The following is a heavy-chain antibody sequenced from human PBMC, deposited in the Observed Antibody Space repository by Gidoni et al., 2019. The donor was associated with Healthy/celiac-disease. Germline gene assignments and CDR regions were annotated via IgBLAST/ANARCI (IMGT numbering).Heavy chain of an antibody. V-gene: IGHV3-7*03. J-gene: IGHJ4*02. Sequence: EVQLVESGVGLVQPGGSLRRSCAASGFPFSSYWMSWVRQAPGKGLEWVANIKQDGSEKYYGDSVKGRFTISRDNAKNSLYLQMNSLRAEDTAVYYCARWGYGDNLFDYWGQGTLVTVSS. CDR1: GFPFSSYW. CDR3: ARWGYGDNLFDY. CDR2: IKQDGSEK. D-gene: IGHD4-17*01.